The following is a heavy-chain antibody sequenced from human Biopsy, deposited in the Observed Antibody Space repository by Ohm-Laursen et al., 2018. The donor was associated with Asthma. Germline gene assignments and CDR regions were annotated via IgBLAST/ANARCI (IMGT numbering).Heavy chain of an antibody. CDR1: GYTFIGCP. V-gene: IGHV1-2*06. D-gene: IGHD6-13*01. CDR3: ASGQKSAGERWFDT. CDR2: INPNSGGT. Sequence: SSVKVSCNASGYTFIGCPIHWMRQAPGQGLEWMGRINPNSGGTNYAQKFQGRVTMTRDTSISTAYMEVSRLRSDDTAVYYCASGQKSAGERWFDTWGQGTLFTVSS. J-gene: IGHJ5*02.